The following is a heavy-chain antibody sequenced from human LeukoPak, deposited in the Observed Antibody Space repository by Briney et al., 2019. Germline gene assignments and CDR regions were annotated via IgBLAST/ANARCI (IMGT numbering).Heavy chain of an antibody. J-gene: IGHJ1*01. CDR2: INHSGST. V-gene: IGHV4-34*01. CDR1: GGPFSGYY. D-gene: IGHD2-2*01. Sequence: PSETLSLTCAVYGGPFSGYYWSWIRQPPGKGLEWIGEINHSGSTNYNPSLKSRVTISVDTSKNQFSLKLSSVTAADTAVYYCARGLGYCSSTSCRREYFQHWGQGTLVTVSS. CDR3: ARGLGYCSSTSCRREYFQH.